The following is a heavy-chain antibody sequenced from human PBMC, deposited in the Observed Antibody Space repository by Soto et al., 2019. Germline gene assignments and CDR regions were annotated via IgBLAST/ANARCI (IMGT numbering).Heavy chain of an antibody. V-gene: IGHV3-30*18. J-gene: IGHJ3*02. CDR2: ISYDGSNK. D-gene: IGHD3-3*01. Sequence: GGSLRLSCAASGFTVSSYGMHWVRQAPGKGLEWVAVISYDGSNKYYADSVKGRFTISRDNSKNTLYLQMNSLRAEDTAVYYCAKSPGGYYSFDIWGQGTMVTVSS. CDR3: AKSPGGYYSFDI. CDR1: GFTVSSYG.